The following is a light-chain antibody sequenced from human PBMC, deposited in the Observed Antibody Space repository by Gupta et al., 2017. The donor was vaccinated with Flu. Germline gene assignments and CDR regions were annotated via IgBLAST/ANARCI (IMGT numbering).Light chain of an antibody. CDR1: QSVSDC. CDR3: QHYTGYPIT. V-gene: IGKV1-5*03. CDR2: QAS. J-gene: IGKJ5*01. Sequence: VDSVASPCRVSQSVSDCLAWYQQKPGKSPKRLIYQASTLESGVPSRFSGSGSGTEFTLTISSLQPDDFASYYCQHYTGYPITFGQGTQLEIK.